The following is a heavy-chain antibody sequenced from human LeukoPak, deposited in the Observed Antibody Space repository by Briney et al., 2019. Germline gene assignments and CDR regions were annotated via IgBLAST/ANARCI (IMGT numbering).Heavy chain of an antibody. CDR3: ARLSYDSGGYFGQVDFDY. D-gene: IGHD3-22*01. CDR2: IYPGDSDT. V-gene: IGHV5-51*01. Sequence: GESLKISCKGSGYSFTSYWIGWVRQMPGKGLEWMGIIYPGDSDTRYSPSFQGQVTISADKSISTAYLQWSSLKASDTAMYYCARLSYDSGGYFGQVDFDYWGQGTLVTVSS. J-gene: IGHJ4*02. CDR1: GYSFTSYW.